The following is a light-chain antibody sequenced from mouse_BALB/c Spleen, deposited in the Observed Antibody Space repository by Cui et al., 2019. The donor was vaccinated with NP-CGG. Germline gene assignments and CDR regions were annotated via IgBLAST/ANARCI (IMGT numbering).Light chain of an antibody. Sequence: QACVTQTSAHNTSPGETVTLICRSSTGAVTTSNYANWVQEKPDHLFTGLIGGTNNRAPGVPARFSGSLIGDKAALTITGAQTEDEAIYFCALWYSNHWVFGGGTKLTVL. J-gene: IGLJ1*01. CDR1: TGAVTTSNY. CDR2: GTN. CDR3: ALWYSNHWV. V-gene: IGLV1*01.